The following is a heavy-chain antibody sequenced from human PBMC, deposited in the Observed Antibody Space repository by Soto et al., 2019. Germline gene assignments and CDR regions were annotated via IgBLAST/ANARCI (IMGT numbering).Heavy chain of an antibody. CDR3: ARAFKTRDFWSGYSAPFDS. J-gene: IGHJ4*02. Sequence: SETLSLTCTVSGDSISNYYWNWIRQPPGKGLEWIGYIYYSDTTNYSPSLKSRDTISVDTYKNQISVKLTSVTVADTAVYYCARAFKTRDFWSGYSAPFDSWGPGTLVTVSS. D-gene: IGHD3-3*01. V-gene: IGHV4-59*01. CDR1: GDSISNYY. CDR2: IYYSDTT.